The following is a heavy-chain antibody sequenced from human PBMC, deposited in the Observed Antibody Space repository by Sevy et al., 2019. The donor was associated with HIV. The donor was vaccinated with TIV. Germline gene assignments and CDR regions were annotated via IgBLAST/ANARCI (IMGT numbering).Heavy chain of an antibody. J-gene: IGHJ5*02. CDR2: INPNSGGT. V-gene: IGHV1-2*02. Sequence: ASVKVSCKASGYTFTGYYMHWVRQAPGQGLEWLGRINPNSGGTNYAQKFQGRVTMTRDTSISTAYMELSRLRSDDTAVYYCARVTLSGIVVVPAATRSNWFDPWGQGTLVTVSS. CDR3: ARVTLSGIVVVPAATRSNWFDP. D-gene: IGHD2-2*01. CDR1: GYTFTGYY.